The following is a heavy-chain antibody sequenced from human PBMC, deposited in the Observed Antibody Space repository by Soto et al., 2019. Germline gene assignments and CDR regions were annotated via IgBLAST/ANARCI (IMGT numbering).Heavy chain of an antibody. CDR1: GFTFSTYG. CDR3: AKDDWRVTTVTTATFDD. J-gene: IGHJ4*02. V-gene: IGHV3-30*18. Sequence: QVQLVESGGGVVQPGRSLRLSCAASGFTFSTYGMHWVRQAPGKGLEWVATISYDGKDKYYAESVKGRFTISRDQSKNTLYLQMNSLRAEDTAVYYWAKDDWRVTTVTTATFDDWGQGTLVTVSS. D-gene: IGHD4-17*01. CDR2: ISYDGKDK.